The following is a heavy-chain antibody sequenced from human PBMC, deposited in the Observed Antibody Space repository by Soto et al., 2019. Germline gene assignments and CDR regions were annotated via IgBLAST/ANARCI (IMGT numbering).Heavy chain of an antibody. J-gene: IGHJ5*02. D-gene: IGHD6-19*01. CDR3: ARHSPRGSSGWYHRNWFDP. V-gene: IGHV4-39*01. Sequence: SETLSLTCTVSGGSIRSSSCYWGWIRQPPGKGLEWIGSIYYSGSTYYNPSLKSRVTISVDTSKNQFSLKLSSVTAADTAVYYCARHSPRGSSGWYHRNWFDPWGQGTLVTVSS. CDR1: GGSIRSSSCY. CDR2: IYYSGST.